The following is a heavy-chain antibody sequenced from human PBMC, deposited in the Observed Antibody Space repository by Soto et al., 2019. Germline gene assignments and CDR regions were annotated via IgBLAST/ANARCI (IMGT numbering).Heavy chain of an antibody. V-gene: IGHV3-21*04. J-gene: IGHJ6*02. CDR1: GFTFSTYS. CDR3: AREELRFFEWLGYYYYDGMAV. Sequence: WGSLRLSCVGSGFTFSTYSINWVRQAPGKGLEWVSSISSRSDIYYADSVKGRFTISRDNAKNSLSLQMNSLRAEDTAVYYCAREELRFFEWLGYYYYDGMAVWGQGTTVIVSS. D-gene: IGHD3-3*01. CDR2: ISSRSDI.